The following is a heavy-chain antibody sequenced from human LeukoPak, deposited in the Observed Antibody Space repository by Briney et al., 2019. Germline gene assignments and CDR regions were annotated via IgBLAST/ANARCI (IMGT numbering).Heavy chain of an antibody. CDR2: ISYDGSNK. D-gene: IGHD6-19*01. CDR3: ARAGSGWGAFDI. V-gene: IGHV3-30*04. Sequence: QPGRSLRLSCAASGFTFSSYAMHWVRQAPGKGLEWVAVISYDGSNKYYADSVKGRFTISRDNSKNTLYLQMNSLRAEDTAVYYCARAGSGWGAFDIWGQGTMVTVSS. CDR1: GFTFSSYA. J-gene: IGHJ3*02.